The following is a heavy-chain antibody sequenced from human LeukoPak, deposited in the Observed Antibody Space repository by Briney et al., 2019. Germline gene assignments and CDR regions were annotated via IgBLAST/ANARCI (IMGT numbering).Heavy chain of an antibody. CDR3: ARGYSGYGQGDY. D-gene: IGHD5-12*01. CDR2: ISGYNGNT. Sequence: ASVKVSCKASGYTFTSYDISWVRQAPGQGLEWMGGISGYNGNTNYAQQFRGRVTMTRDTSISTAYMELSRLRSDDTAVYYCARGYSGYGQGDYWGQGTLVTVSS. V-gene: IGHV1-18*01. CDR1: GYTFTSYD. J-gene: IGHJ4*02.